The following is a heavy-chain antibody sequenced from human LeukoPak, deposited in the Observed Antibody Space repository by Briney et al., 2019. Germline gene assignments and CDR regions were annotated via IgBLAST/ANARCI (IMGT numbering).Heavy chain of an antibody. CDR2: IWYGGSNK. Sequence: PGGSLRLSCAASGFTFSSYGMHWVRQAPGKGLEWVAVIWYGGSNKYYADSVKGRFTISRDNSKNTLYLQMNSLRAEDTAVYYCAKEGPCSSSCGLDYWGQGTLVTVSS. J-gene: IGHJ4*02. D-gene: IGHD6-13*01. V-gene: IGHV3-30*02. CDR3: AKEGPCSSSCGLDY. CDR1: GFTFSSYG.